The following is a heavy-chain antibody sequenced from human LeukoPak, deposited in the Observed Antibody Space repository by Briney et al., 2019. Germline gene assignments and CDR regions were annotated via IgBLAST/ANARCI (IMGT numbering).Heavy chain of an antibody. CDR3: ARARSGSGSYYNRGYFDY. CDR1: GYSISSGYY. CDR2: IYHSGST. J-gene: IGHJ4*02. V-gene: IGHV4-38-2*01. Sequence: SETLSLTCAVSGYSISSGYYWGWIRQLPGKGLEWSGSIYHSGSTYYNPSLKSRVTISVDTSKNQFSLKLSSVTAADTAVYYCARARSGSGSYYNRGYFDYWGQGTLVTVSS. D-gene: IGHD3-10*01.